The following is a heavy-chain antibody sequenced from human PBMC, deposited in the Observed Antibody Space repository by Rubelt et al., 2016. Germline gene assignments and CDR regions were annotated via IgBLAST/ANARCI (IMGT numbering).Heavy chain of an antibody. D-gene: IGHD6-19*01. J-gene: IGHJ4*02. CDR3: ARCRRAGGAVAGTWDY. V-gene: IGHV1-8*01. CDR1: GYTFTSYD. Sequence: QVQLVQSGAEVKKPGASVKVSCKASGYTFTSYDINWVRQATGQGLEWMGWMNPNSGTPGYAQKLQGRVPMTTDTSPRRAYMELRSLGADDTAVYYCARCRRAGGAVAGTWDYWGQGTLVTVSS. CDR2: MNPNSGTP.